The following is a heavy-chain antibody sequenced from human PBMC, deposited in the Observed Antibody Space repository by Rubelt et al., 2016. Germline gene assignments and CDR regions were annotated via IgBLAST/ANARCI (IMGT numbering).Heavy chain of an antibody. V-gene: IGHV3-30*04. CDR2: TSYDGSNK. CDR3: ARVGDGYNYQGSFDY. J-gene: IGHJ4*02. D-gene: IGHD5-24*01. CDR1: TFSSYA. Sequence: TFSSYAMHWVRQAPGKGLEWVAVTSYDGSNKYYADSVKGRFTISRDNSKNTLYLQMNSLRAEDTAVYYCARVGDGYNYQGSFDYWGQGTLVTVSS.